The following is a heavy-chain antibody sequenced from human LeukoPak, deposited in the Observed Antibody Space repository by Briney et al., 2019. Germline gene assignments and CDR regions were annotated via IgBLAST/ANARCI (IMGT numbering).Heavy chain of an antibody. CDR1: GFTFTNYA. CDR2: ISYNGGST. V-gene: IGHV3-23*01. CDR3: AKPPNYGAYYYGMDV. D-gene: IGHD4/OR15-4a*01. Sequence: GGSLRLSCAASGFTFTNYAMSWVRQAPGKGLVWVSAISYNGGSTYYSDSVKGRFTISRDNSKNTVYLQMNSLRAEDTAVYYCAKPPNYGAYYYGMDVWGKGTTVTVSS. J-gene: IGHJ6*04.